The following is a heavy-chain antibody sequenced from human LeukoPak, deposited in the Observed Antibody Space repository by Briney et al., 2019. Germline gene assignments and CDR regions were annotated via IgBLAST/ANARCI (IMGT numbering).Heavy chain of an antibody. J-gene: IGHJ6*02. CDR3: AKDLPDSSSWDSLLYYYYYGMDV. CDR1: GFTFSSYG. V-gene: IGHV3-30*18. Sequence: GGSLRLSCAASGFTFSSYGMHWVRQAPGEGLEWVAVISYDGSNKYYADSVKGRFTISRDNSKNTLYLQMNSLRAEDTAVYYCAKDLPDSSSWDSLLYYYYYGMDVWGQGTTVTVSS. D-gene: IGHD6-13*01. CDR2: ISYDGSNK.